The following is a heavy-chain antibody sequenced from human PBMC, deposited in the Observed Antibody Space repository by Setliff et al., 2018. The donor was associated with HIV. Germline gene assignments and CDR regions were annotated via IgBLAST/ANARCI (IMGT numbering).Heavy chain of an antibody. J-gene: IGHJ4*02. CDR2: IYYSGST. V-gene: IGHV4-39*01. Sequence: SETLSLTCTVSGGSISSSSYYWGWIRQPPGKGLEWIGSIYYSGSTYYNPSLKSRVTISVDTSKNQFSLKLSSVTAADTAVYYCARRCTNGVCYTDYWGQGTLVTVSS. D-gene: IGHD2-8*01. CDR3: ARRCTNGVCYTDY. CDR1: GGSISSSSYY.